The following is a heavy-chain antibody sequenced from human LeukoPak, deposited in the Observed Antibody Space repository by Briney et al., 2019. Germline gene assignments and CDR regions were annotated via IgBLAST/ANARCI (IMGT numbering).Heavy chain of an antibody. CDR3: ARSLAGRSYYYYMDA. CDR1: GYSFITFD. V-gene: IGHV1-8*01. J-gene: IGHJ6*03. Sequence: ASVKVSCTASGYSFITFDINWVRQAPGRGLEWMGWMHPTTGNTGYAQKFQGRVSMTRNTSIDTAYMELSSLKSDDTAVYYCARSLAGRSYYYYMDAWGNGTTVTVSS. D-gene: IGHD6-6*01. CDR2: MHPTTGNT.